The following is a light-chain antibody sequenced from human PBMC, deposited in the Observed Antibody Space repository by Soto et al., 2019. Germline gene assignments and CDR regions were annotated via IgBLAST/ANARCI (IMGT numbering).Light chain of an antibody. CDR3: QKYNGAPLT. Sequence: DIQMTQSPSSLSASVGDRVTITCRASKGISIYLAWYQQKPGKVPKLLIYDASTLQSGVPSRFSGSGSGTDFTLTISGLQPEDVATYYCQKYNGAPLTFGGGTKVEIK. CDR1: KGISIY. J-gene: IGKJ4*01. V-gene: IGKV1-27*01. CDR2: DAS.